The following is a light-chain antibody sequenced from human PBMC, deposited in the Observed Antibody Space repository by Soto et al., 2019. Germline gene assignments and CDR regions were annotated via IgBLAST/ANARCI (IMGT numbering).Light chain of an antibody. Sequence: QSALTQPASVSGSPGQSITISCTGTSSDVWSYNLVSWYQQHPGKAPKLMIYEGSKRPSGVSNRFSGSKSGNTASLTISGLQAEDEADYYCCSYAGSSTVVFCGGTKLTVL. CDR1: SSDVWSYNL. CDR2: EGS. V-gene: IGLV2-23*01. CDR3: CSYAGSSTVV. J-gene: IGLJ2*01.